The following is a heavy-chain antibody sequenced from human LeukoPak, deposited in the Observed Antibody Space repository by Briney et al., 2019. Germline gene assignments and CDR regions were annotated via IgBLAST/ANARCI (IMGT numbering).Heavy chain of an antibody. D-gene: IGHD3-22*01. CDR3: ARAPYYYDSSGYYYSLDY. V-gene: IGHV4-59*12. J-gene: IGHJ4*02. Sequence: SSETLSLTCTVSGGSISSYYWSWIRQPPGKGLEWIGYIYYSGSTNYNPSLKSRVTISVDTSKNQFSLKLSSVTAADTAVYYCARAPYYYDSSGYYYSLDYWGQGTLVTVSS. CDR1: GGSISSYY. CDR2: IYYSGST.